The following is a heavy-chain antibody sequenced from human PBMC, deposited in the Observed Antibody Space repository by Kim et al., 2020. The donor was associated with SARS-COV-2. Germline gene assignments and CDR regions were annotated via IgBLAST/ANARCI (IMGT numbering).Heavy chain of an antibody. CDR3: ARGQRARFDP. CDR2: ST. V-gene: IGHV4-34*01. Sequence: STNYNPSLKSRVTISVDTSKNQFSLKRGSVTAADTAVYYCARGQRARFDPWGQGTLVTVSS. J-gene: IGHJ5*02.